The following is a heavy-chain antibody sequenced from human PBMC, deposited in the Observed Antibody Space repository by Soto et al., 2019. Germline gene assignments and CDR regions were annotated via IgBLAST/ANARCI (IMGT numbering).Heavy chain of an antibody. V-gene: IGHV3-21*01. Sequence: GGSLRLSCAASGFTFSSYSMNWVRQAPGKGLEWVSSISISSSHIYYADKVKGRFTISRDDAKNSLYLQMNSLRAEDTAVYYCARDQPTPDSGDYDLWGPGTLVTVSS. CDR1: GFTFSSYS. CDR2: ISISSSHI. D-gene: IGHD4-17*01. CDR3: ARDQPTPDSGDYDL. J-gene: IGHJ5*02.